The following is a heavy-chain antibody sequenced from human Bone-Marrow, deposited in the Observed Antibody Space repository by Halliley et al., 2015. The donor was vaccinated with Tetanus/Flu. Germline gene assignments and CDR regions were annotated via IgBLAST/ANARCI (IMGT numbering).Heavy chain of an antibody. D-gene: IGHD3-9*01. J-gene: IGHJ4*02. CDR2: INPEETTT. CDR3: AKEMTGPQDS. CDR1: EFTLRRYW. Sequence: SLRLSCVDSEFTLRRYWVHWVRQAPGKGLVWVSRINPEETTTNYADSVKGRFTISRDNAKSIVYLQMNSLRVEDTAIYYCAKEMTGPQDSWGQGTLVTVSS. V-gene: IGHV3-74*01.